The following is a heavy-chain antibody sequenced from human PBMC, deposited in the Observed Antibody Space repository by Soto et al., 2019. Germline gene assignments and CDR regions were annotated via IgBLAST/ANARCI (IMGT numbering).Heavy chain of an antibody. J-gene: IGHJ5*02. CDR2: INAGNGDT. CDR1: GYTFTSYG. CDR3: AILRYFGEGMGLDP. Sequence: ASVKVSCKASGYTFTSYGISWVRQAPGQGLEWMGWINAGNGDTKYSQKFQGRVSITRDTSASTAYMELSNLRSEDTTVYYCAILRYFGEGMGLDPWGQGTLVTVS. D-gene: IGHD3-9*01. V-gene: IGHV1-18*04.